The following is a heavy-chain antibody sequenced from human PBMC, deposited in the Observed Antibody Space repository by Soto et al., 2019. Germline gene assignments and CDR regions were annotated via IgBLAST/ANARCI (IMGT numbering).Heavy chain of an antibody. J-gene: IGHJ4*02. Sequence: EVQLVESGGGLVQPGGSLRLSCAASGFTVSSNYMSWVRQAPGKGLEWVSVIYSGGSAYYADSVKGRFTTSRDNSKNTLYLQMNSLRAEDMAVYYCARHGYSYGGGYFDYWGQGTLVTVSS. CDR1: GFTVSSNY. D-gene: IGHD5-18*01. CDR2: IYSGGSA. CDR3: ARHGYSYGGGYFDY. V-gene: IGHV3-66*04.